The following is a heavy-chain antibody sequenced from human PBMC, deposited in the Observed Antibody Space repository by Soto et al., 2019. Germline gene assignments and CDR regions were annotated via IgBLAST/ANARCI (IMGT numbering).Heavy chain of an antibody. V-gene: IGHV1-69*11. CDR2: IIPILGTA. CDR1: GGTFSSYA. J-gene: IGHJ6*02. CDR3: ASHGITGTWVYYYGMDV. D-gene: IGHD1-7*01. Sequence: QVQLVQSGAEVKKPGSSVKVSCKGSGGTFSSYAISGVRQAPGQGLEWMGGIIPILGTADYAQKFQGRVTITADESTSTAYMELSSLRSEDTAVYYCASHGITGTWVYYYGMDVWGQGTTVTVSS.